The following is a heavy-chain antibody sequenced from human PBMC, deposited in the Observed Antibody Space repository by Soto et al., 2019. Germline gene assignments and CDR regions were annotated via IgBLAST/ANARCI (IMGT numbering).Heavy chain of an antibody. CDR2: IFHRGST. J-gene: IGHJ4*02. Sequence: QVQLKESGPGLVNPSGTLSLTCAVSGGSINTNNWWSWVRQPPGKGLEWIGEIFHRGSTNYNPSFKSRVTISLDKSNNHFSLRYISETATDTAVYYYMRGALRAPAAFDYWGQGTPVTVSS. CDR1: GGSINTNNW. CDR3: MRGALRAPAAFDY. V-gene: IGHV4-4*02. D-gene: IGHD1-26*01.